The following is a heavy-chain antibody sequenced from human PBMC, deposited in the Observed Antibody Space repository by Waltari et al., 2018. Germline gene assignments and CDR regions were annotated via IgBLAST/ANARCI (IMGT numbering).Heavy chain of an antibody. CDR3: ARHTVAGLGVDY. Sequence: QLQLQESGPGLVRPSETLSLTCTVSGGSISSSRYYWGWIRQPPGKGLEWIGSIYYSGSTYYNPSLKSRVTISVDTSKNQFSLKLSSVTAADTAVYYCARHTVAGLGVDYWGQGTLVTVSS. J-gene: IGHJ4*02. CDR2: IYYSGST. V-gene: IGHV4-39*01. CDR1: GGSISSSRYY. D-gene: IGHD6-19*01.